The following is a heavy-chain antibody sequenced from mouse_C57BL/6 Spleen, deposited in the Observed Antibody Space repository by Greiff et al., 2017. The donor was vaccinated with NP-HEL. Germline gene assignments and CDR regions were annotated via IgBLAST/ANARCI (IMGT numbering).Heavy chain of an antibody. J-gene: IGHJ4*01. D-gene: IGHD1-1*01. Sequence: EVQGVESGGGLVQPKGSLKLSCAASGFSFNTYAMNWVRQAPGKGLEWVARIRSKSNNYATYYADSVKDRFTISRDDSESMLYLQMNNLKTEDTAMYYCVRQLGSSLYYAMDYWGQGTSVTVSS. CDR2: IRSKSNNYAT. V-gene: IGHV10-1*01. CDR1: GFSFNTYA. CDR3: VRQLGSSLYYAMDY.